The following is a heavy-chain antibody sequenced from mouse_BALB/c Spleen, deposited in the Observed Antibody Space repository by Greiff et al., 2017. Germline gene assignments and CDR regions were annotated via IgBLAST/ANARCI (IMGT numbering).Heavy chain of an antibody. CDR3: ARSGGNYGYFDY. J-gene: IGHJ2*01. D-gene: IGHD2-1*01. CDR1: GFTFSSFG. Sequence: EVQLVESGGGLVQPGGSRKLSCAASGFTFSSFGMHWVRQAPEKGLEWVAYISSGSSTIYYADTVKGRFTISRDNPKNTLFLQMTSLRSEDTAMYYCARSGGNYGYFDYWGQGTTLTVSS. CDR2: ISSGSSTI. V-gene: IGHV5-17*02.